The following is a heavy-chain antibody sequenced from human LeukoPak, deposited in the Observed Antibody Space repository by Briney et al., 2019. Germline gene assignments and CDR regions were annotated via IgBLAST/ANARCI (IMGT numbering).Heavy chain of an antibody. J-gene: IGHJ3*02. D-gene: IGHD2-2*01. CDR1: GFPFSSYG. V-gene: IGHV3-30*18. CDR2: ISYDGSNK. Sequence: GGSLRLSCAASGFPFSSYGMHWVRQAPGKGLEWVAVISYDGSNKYYADSVKGRFTISRDISKNTLYLQMNSLRAEDTAVYYCAKDLGVPAATNAFDIWGQGTMVTVSS. CDR3: AKDLGVPAATNAFDI.